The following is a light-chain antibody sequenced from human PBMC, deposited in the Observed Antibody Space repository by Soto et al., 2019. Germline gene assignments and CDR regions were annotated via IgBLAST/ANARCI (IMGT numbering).Light chain of an antibody. CDR1: KSNIGVGYD. CDR2: GNS. Sequence: QSFLTQPPSVSGAPGQRVTISCTGTKSNIGVGYDVHWYQQIPGTAPKVLIYGNSNRPSGVPDRFSGSKSGTSASLAITGLQAEDEADYYCQSYDNGLGALYVFGTGTKVTVL. CDR3: QSYDNGLGALYV. V-gene: IGLV1-40*01. J-gene: IGLJ1*01.